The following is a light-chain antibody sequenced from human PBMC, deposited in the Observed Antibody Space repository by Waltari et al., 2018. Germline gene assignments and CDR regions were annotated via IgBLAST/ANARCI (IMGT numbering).Light chain of an antibody. J-gene: IGKJ4*01. CDR1: LPCSEGMDY. CDR3: MQAIHLPLT. Sequence: LPCSEGMDYFVVYLQKSGQSPHLLIYEVSSRVSGGPDRFSGSGSGTDFTLKISRVEAEDVGVYYCMQAIHLPLTFGGGTKVEIK. CDR2: EVS. V-gene: IGKV2-29*02.